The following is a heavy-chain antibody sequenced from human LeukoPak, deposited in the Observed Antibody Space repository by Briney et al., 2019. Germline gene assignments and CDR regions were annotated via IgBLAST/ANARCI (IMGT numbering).Heavy chain of an antibody. D-gene: IGHD3-16*01. V-gene: IGHV3-48*01. CDR1: GFAFSSYS. CDR2: ISSSSSTI. Sequence: GGSLRLSCAASGFAFSSYSMNWVRQAPGKGLEWVSYISSSSSTIYYADSVKGRFTISRDNAKNSLYLQMNSLRAEDTAVYYCARKRRRGDGYNWFDPWGQGTLVTVSS. CDR3: ARKRRRGDGYNWFDP. J-gene: IGHJ5*02.